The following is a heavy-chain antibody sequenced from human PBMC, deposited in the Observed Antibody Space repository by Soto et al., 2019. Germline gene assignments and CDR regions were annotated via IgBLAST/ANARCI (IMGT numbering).Heavy chain of an antibody. V-gene: IGHV3-74*01. D-gene: IGHD6-6*01. CDR3: ARSSWYNWFDP. J-gene: IGHJ5*02. CDR2: INSDGSST. Sequence: PWGSPLLSCASSGLNFSSYWMDWVRQAPGKGLVWVSRINSDGSSTSYADSVKGRFTISIDNAKNKLYLQMNSLRAEDTAVYYCARSSWYNWFDPWGQGTLVTV. CDR1: GLNFSSYW.